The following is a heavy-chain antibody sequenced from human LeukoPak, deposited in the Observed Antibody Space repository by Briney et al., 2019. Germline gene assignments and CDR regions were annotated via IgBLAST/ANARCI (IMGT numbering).Heavy chain of an antibody. D-gene: IGHD3-3*02. J-gene: IGHJ4*02. CDR1: GFTFSSSA. CDR2: ISGSGGGT. Sequence: SGGSLRLSCAASGFTFSSSAMSWVRQAPGKGLEWVSGISGSGGGTYYADSVKGRFTISRDNSKNTLYLQLNSLRAADTAAYYCAKAGSIRFDYWGQGTLVTVSS. CDR3: AKAGSIRFDY. V-gene: IGHV3-23*01.